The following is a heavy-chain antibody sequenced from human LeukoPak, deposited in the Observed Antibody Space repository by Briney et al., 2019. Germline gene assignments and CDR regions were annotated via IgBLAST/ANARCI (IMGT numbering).Heavy chain of an antibody. D-gene: IGHD3-10*01. CDR2: ISGSGGST. Sequence: GGSLRLSCAASGFTFSSYAMSWVRQAPGKGLEWVSAISGSGGSTYYADSVKGRFTISRDNSKNTLYLQMNSLRAENTAVYYCAKKSMVRRVYYYYYYGMDVWGQGTTVTVSS. CDR1: GFTFSSYA. J-gene: IGHJ6*02. CDR3: AKKSMVRRVYYYYYYGMDV. V-gene: IGHV3-23*01.